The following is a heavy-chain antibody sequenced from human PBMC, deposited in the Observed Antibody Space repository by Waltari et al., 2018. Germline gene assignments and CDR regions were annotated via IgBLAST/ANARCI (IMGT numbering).Heavy chain of an antibody. CDR3: ARDPFAPFY. V-gene: IGHV1-18*01. Sequence: QVQLVQSGAEVKKPGASVKVSCKASGYTFTSYGISWVRQAPGQGLEWMGWINPYNGNTKYIESLQVRVTLPTDTSTNPAYMELRSLRSDDPAMYYCARDPFAPFYWGQGPLVTVSS. CDR2: INPYNGNT. CDR1: GYTFTSYG. D-gene: IGHD3-10*01. J-gene: IGHJ4*02.